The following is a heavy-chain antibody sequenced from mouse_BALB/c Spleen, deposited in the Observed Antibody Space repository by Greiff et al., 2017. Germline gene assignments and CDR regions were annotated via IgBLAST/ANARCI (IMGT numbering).Heavy chain of an antibody. J-gene: IGHJ3*01. D-gene: IGHD1-1*01. CDR1: GYTFTSYW. CDR2: INPSTGYT. V-gene: IGHV1-7*01. CDR3: TRTLYYGSSKGFAY. Sequence: VQLQQSGAELAKPGASVKMSCKASGYTFTSYWMHWVKQRPGQGLEWIGYINPSTGYTEYNQKFKDKATLTVDKSSSTAYMQLSSPTSEDSAVYYCTRTLYYGSSKGFAYWGQGTLVTVSA.